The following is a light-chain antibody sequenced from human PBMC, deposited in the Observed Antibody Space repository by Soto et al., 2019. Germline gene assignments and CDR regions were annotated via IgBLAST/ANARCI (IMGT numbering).Light chain of an antibody. J-gene: IGLJ3*02. Sequence: QSVLTQPASVSGSPGQSITISCTGTHNLVSWYQQHPGKAPKLMIFEVNKRPSGVSYRFSGSKSGNTASLTISALQAEDEADYFCCSYAGNRRVFGGGTKLTVL. V-gene: IGLV2-23*02. CDR2: EVN. CDR1: HNL. CDR3: CSYAGNRRV.